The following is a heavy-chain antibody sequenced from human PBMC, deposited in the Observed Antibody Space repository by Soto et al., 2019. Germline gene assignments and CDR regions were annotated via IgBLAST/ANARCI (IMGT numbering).Heavy chain of an antibody. D-gene: IGHD1-1*01. CDR1: GGSISSYY. Sequence: PSETLSLTCTVSGGSISSYYWSWIRQPPGKGLEWIGYIYSSGSTNYNPSLKSRVTISVDTSKNQFSLKLSSVTAADTAVYYCARAFARNGGAFDIWGQGTMVTVSS. CDR2: IYSSGST. J-gene: IGHJ3*02. CDR3: ARAFARNGGAFDI. V-gene: IGHV4-59*01.